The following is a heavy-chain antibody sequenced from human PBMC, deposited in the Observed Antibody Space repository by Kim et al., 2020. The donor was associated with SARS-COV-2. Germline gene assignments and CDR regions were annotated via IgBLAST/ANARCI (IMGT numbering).Heavy chain of an antibody. CDR3: ARSGSRAGSSGWYWDYYYYCIDV. CDR1: GGSISSSSYY. D-gene: IGHD6-19*01. V-gene: IGHV4-39*01. CDR2: IYYSGRT. Sequence: SETLSLTCTVSGGSISSSSYYWGWIRQPPGKGLEWIGSIYYSGRTYYNPSLKSRVTISVDTSKNQFSLKLSSVTAADTAVYYCARSGSRAGSSGWYWDYYYYCIDVWGNSTTVTVSS. J-gene: IGHJ6*03.